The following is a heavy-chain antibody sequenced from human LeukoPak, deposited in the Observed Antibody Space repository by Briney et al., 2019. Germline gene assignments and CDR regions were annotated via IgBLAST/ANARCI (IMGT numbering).Heavy chain of an antibody. V-gene: IGHV4-61*02. J-gene: IGHJ6*03. CDR2: IYTSGST. Sequence: SETLSLTCTVSGGSISSGHYFWTWIRQPAGKGLEWIGRIYTSGSTNYNPSLKSRVTISLDTSKNQFSLNLNSVTAADTAMYYCARDMDFYMDVWGKGSTVTVPS. CDR3: ARDMDFYMDV. CDR1: GGSISSGHYF. D-gene: IGHD3/OR15-3a*01.